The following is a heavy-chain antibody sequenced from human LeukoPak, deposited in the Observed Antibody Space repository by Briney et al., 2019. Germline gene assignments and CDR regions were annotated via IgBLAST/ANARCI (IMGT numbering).Heavy chain of an antibody. CDR2: LSGDGGTT. Sequence: GGSLRLSCVVSGFTFSSSWMHWVRQAPGKGLVWVSRLSGDGGTTNYADSVKGRFTISRDNVKNTLYLQMNSLTAEDTAVYYCVRWVSGSYGLDVWGLGTTVTVSS. CDR3: VRWVSGSYGLDV. V-gene: IGHV3-74*01. CDR1: GFTFSSSW. D-gene: IGHD1-1*01. J-gene: IGHJ6*02.